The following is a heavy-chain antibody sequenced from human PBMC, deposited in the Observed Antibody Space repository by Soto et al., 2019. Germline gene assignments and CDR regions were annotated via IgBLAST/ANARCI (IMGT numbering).Heavy chain of an antibody. CDR2: INPLKGDT. V-gene: IGHV1-18*01. D-gene: IGHD2-2*01. CDR1: GYTFTTYG. Sequence: QAQLVQSGGEMKKAGASVKVSCKASGYTFTTYGITWVRQAPGQGLDWMGWINPLKGDTKSAANFQDRVTMTTATSTRTAYMELRSLRSDDTAVYYCARVKVPAAVLGAFDVWGQGTLVTVSS. J-gene: IGHJ3*01. CDR3: ARVKVPAAVLGAFDV.